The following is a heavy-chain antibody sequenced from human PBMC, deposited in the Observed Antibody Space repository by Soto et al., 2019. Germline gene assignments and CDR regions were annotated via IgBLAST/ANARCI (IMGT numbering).Heavy chain of an antibody. V-gene: IGHV1-3*01. Sequence: QVQLVQSGAEVKKPGASVKVSCKASGYTFTSYAMHWVRQAPGQRLEWMGWINAGNGNTKYSQKFQGRVTITRDTSASRAYMELSSLRSEDTAVYYCASSTSSWYRNWFDPWGQGTLVTVSS. CDR2: INAGNGNT. CDR1: GYTFTSYA. J-gene: IGHJ5*02. CDR3: ASSTSSWYRNWFDP. D-gene: IGHD6-13*01.